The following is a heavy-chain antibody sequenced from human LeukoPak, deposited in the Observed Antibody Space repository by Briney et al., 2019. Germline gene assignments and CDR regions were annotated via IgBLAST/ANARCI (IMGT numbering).Heavy chain of an antibody. V-gene: IGHV4-34*01. Sequence: SETLSLTCAVYGGSFSGYYLSWIRQPPGKGLEWIGEINHCGSTNYNPSLKSRVTISVDTSKNQFSLKLSSVTAADTAVYYCARDARHYDFWSGYPNWFDPWGQGTLVTVSS. J-gene: IGHJ5*02. CDR1: GGSFSGYY. D-gene: IGHD3-3*01. CDR2: INHCGST. CDR3: ARDARHYDFWSGYPNWFDP.